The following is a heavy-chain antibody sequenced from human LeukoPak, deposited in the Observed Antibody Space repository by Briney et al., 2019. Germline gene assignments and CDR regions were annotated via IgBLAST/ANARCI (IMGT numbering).Heavy chain of an antibody. CDR2: LSGSGDNT. J-gene: IGHJ4*02. CDR1: GFTFSNYA. V-gene: IGHV3-23*01. CDR3: ATEKGDSPDY. D-gene: IGHD3-16*01. Sequence: GGSLRLSCAASGFTFSNYAMAWGRQAPGKGLEWVSGLSGSGDNTFYAVSVKGRFTISRDNPKNTLYLQMNSLRAEDTAVYYCATEKGDSPDYWGQGTLVTVSS.